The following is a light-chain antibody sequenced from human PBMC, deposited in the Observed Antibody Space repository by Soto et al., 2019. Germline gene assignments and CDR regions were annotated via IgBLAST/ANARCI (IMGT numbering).Light chain of an antibody. CDR1: SSDIGAYNF. J-gene: IGLJ2*01. CDR3: TSWPTSTTMI. Sequence: QSALTQPASVSGAPGQSITISCTGTSSDIGAYNFVSWYQQHPGKAPKLMLYDVNIRPSGVSNRFSGSKSGNTASLTISGIQAEDEAEYYCTSWPTSTTMIFGGGTKVNVL. V-gene: IGLV2-14*03. CDR2: DVN.